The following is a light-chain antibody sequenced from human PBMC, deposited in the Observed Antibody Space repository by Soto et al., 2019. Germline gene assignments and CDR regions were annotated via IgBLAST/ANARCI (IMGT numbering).Light chain of an antibody. J-gene: IGKJ5*01. CDR2: GAS. Sequence: EIVMTQPPATLSVSPGERATLSCRASQSVSSNLAWYQHKPGQAPRLLIYGASTRATDIPARFSGSGSGTDFTLTISGLQSEDFAVYYCQQYDTWLITFGQGTRLEIK. CDR3: QQYDTWLIT. V-gene: IGKV3-15*01. CDR1: QSVSSN.